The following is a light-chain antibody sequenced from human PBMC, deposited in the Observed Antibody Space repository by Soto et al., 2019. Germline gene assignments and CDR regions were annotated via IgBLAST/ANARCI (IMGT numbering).Light chain of an antibody. J-gene: IGKJ5*01. Sequence: EIVLTQSPGTLSLSPGERATLSCRASQRVSSSNFAWYQQKPGQAPRLLIYGASSRATGIPDGFSGSGSGTDFTLTISRLEPEDFAVYYCQQYGRLPFTFGKGTRLEIK. CDR1: QRVSSSN. CDR2: GAS. V-gene: IGKV3-20*01. CDR3: QQYGRLPFT.